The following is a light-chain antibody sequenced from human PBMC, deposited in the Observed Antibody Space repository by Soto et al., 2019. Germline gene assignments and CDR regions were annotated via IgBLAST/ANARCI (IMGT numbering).Light chain of an antibody. J-gene: IGLJ1*01. Sequence: QSVLTQPPSASGSPGQSVTISCTGTSSDVGGYNYVSWYQQYPGKAPKLMIYEVSKRPSGVPDRFSGSKSGNTASLTVSGLQAEDEADYYCSSYAGYNTYVFGTGTQLTVL. CDR1: SSDVGGYNY. V-gene: IGLV2-8*01. CDR3: SSYAGYNTYV. CDR2: EVS.